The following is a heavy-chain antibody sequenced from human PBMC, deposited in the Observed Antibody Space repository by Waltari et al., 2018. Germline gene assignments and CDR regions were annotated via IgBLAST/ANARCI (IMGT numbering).Heavy chain of an antibody. D-gene: IGHD6-19*01. CDR2: ISYDGNIK. J-gene: IGHJ4*02. Sequence: QVQLVESGGGVVQPGRSLRVSCAASGFTFNSHAMHWVRQAPGKGLGCVSVISYDGNIKYYAGSVKGRFTISRDNSKNTLYLQMNDLRSDDTAVYFCARDSGYSVAWSVGDYWGQGTLVTVSS. V-gene: IGHV3-30-3*01. CDR3: ARDSGYSVAWSVGDY. CDR1: GFTFNSHA.